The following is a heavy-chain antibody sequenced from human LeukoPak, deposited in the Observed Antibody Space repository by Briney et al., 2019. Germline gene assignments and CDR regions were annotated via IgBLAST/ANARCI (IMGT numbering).Heavy chain of an antibody. CDR3: AKSEELWLARYFDY. V-gene: IGHV3-23*01. J-gene: IGHJ4*02. Sequence: GGSLRLSCAASGFTFSSYNMNWVRQAPGKGLEWVSAISGSGGSTYYADSVKGRFTISRDNSKNTLYLQMNSLRAEDTAVYYCAKSEELWLARYFDYWGQGTLVTVSS. CDR2: ISGSGGST. CDR1: GFTFSSYN. D-gene: IGHD5-18*01.